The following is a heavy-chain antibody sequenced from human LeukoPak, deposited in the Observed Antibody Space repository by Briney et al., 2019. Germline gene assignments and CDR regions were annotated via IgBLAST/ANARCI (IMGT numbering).Heavy chain of an antibody. V-gene: IGHV4-30-4*07. J-gene: IGHJ6*03. Sequence: SETLSLTCGVSGDSISSDGHSWSWIRQPPGKGLEWVGYIYHSGAAYHNPSLKSRLALSVDTSKNQFSLKLSSVTAADTAVYYCARTTEGGYTYDYFYYYYMDVWGKGTTVTISS. CDR3: ARTTEGGYTYDYFYYYYMDV. CDR1: GDSISSDGHS. CDR2: IYHSGAA. D-gene: IGHD5-18*01.